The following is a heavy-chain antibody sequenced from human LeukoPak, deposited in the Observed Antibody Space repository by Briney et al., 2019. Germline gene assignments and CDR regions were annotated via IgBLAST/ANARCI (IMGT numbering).Heavy chain of an antibody. CDR2: INTDGSST. CDR1: GFTFSRYW. J-gene: IGHJ4*02. Sequence: PGGSLRLSCATSGFTFSRYWMHWVRQAPGKGLVWVSHINTDGSSTTYADSVKGRFTISRDNAKNSLYLQMNNLRAEDTAVYYCASYYDSTGVGNDYWGQGTLVTVSS. D-gene: IGHD3-22*01. CDR3: ASYYDSTGVGNDY. V-gene: IGHV3-74*01.